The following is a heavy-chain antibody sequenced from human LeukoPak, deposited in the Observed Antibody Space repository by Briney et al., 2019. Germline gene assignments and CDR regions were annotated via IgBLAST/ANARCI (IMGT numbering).Heavy chain of an antibody. D-gene: IGHD3-10*01. J-gene: IGHJ3*02. CDR2: ISSSGSTI. Sequence: GGSLRLSCAASGFTFSDYYMSWIRQAPGKGLEWVSYISSSGSTIYYADSVKGRFTISRDNAKNSLYLQMNSLRAEDTAVYYCAREGDGTMVRGVIIRVNAFDIWGQGTMVTVSS. CDR1: GFTFSDYY. V-gene: IGHV3-11*01. CDR3: AREGDGTMVRGVIIRVNAFDI.